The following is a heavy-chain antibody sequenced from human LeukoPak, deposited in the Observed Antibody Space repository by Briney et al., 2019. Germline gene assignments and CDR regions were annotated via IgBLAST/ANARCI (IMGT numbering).Heavy chain of an antibody. D-gene: IGHD3-10*01. Sequence: SETLSLTCTVSGDSIRSSSYYWSWIRQPPGKGLEWIGEINHSGSTNYNPSLKSRVTISVDTSKNQFSLKLSSVTAADTAVYYCARLRITMVRGVIHPSFNYWGQGTLVTVSS. CDR3: ARLRITMVRGVIHPSFNY. CDR2: INHSGST. J-gene: IGHJ4*02. CDR1: GDSIRSSSYY. V-gene: IGHV4-39*07.